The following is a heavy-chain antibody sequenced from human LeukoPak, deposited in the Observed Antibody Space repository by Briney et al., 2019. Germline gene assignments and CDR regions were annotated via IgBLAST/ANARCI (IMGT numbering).Heavy chain of an antibody. CDR1: GYSISSGYY. D-gene: IGHD2-15*01. Sequence: SETLSLTCTVSGYSISSGYYWGWIRQPPGKGLEWIGSIHHSGSTYYNPSLKSRVTISIDTSKNQFSLKLTSVPAADTAVYYCAREGLGSGRGGDFDLWGRGTLVTVSS. CDR2: IHHSGST. J-gene: IGHJ2*01. CDR3: AREGLGSGRGGDFDL. V-gene: IGHV4-38-2*02.